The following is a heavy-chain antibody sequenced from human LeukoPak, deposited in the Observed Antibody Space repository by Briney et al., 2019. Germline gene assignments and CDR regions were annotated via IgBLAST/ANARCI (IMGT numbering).Heavy chain of an antibody. CDR2: ISSSSSYI. D-gene: IGHD3-10*01. CDR1: GFTFSSYA. CDR3: ARDKSPVVRGVISGGFDY. Sequence: GGSLRLSCAASGFTFSSYAMSWVRQAPGKGLEWVSSISSSSSYIYYADSVKGRFTISRDNAKNSLYLQMNSLRAEDTAVYYCARDKSPVVRGVISGGFDYWGQGTLVTVSS. V-gene: IGHV3-21*01. J-gene: IGHJ4*02.